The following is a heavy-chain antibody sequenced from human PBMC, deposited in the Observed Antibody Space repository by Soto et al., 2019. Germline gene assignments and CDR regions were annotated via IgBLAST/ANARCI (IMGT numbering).Heavy chain of an antibody. CDR3: ASRTSGWYFDY. D-gene: IGHD6-19*01. Sequence: EVQLLESGGGLVKLGGSLRLSCTASGFTFSSYAMSWVRQAPGKGLEWVSVIRGSGGSTYYADSVKGRFTISRYNSKNTLYLQLNSLRAEDTAVYYCASRTSGWYFDYWGQGTLVTVSS. CDR1: GFTFSSYA. CDR2: IRGSGGST. J-gene: IGHJ4*02. V-gene: IGHV3-23*01.